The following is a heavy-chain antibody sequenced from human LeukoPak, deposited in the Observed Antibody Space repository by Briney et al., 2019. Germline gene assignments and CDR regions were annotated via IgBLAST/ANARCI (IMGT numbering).Heavy chain of an antibody. CDR1: GGSISSGGYY. V-gene: IGHV4-31*03. J-gene: IGHJ3*02. CDR3: ARGGPLGIDAFDI. CDR2: IYYSGST. D-gene: IGHD7-27*01. Sequence: SETLSLTCTVSGGSISSGGYYWSWIRQHPGKGLEWIGYIYYSGSTYYNPSLKSRVTISVDTSKNQFSLKLSSVTAADTAVYYCARGGPLGIDAFDIWGQGTMVTVSS.